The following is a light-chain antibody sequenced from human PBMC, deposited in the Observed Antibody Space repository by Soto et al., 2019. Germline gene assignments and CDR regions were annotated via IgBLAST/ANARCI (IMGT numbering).Light chain of an antibody. J-gene: IGKJ1*01. CDR2: GAS. CDR3: QQYNNWPT. V-gene: IGKV3D-15*01. CDR1: QSVGRN. Sequence: ENVLTQSPGTLSLSPGERATLSCRASQSVGRNYLAWFQQKSGQAPRLVIYGASSRAAGIPDRLSGSGSGTDFTLTISSLQSEDFAVYYCQQYNNWPTFGQGTKVDIK.